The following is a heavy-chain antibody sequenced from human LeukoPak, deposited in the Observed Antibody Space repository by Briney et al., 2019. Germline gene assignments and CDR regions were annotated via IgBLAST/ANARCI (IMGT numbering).Heavy chain of an antibody. J-gene: IGHJ4*02. CDR2: ISAGGETP. V-gene: IGHV3-23*01. CDR1: GFTFSSYA. D-gene: IGHD2-2*01. Sequence: GGSLRLSCAASGFTFSSYAMSWVRRAPGKGLEWVSAISAGGETPYYADSVKGRFTISRDNFKNTLYLQMNSLRAGDTAVYYCAKRRYCSSTNCHDFDYWGQGTLVTVSS. CDR3: AKRRYCSSTNCHDFDY.